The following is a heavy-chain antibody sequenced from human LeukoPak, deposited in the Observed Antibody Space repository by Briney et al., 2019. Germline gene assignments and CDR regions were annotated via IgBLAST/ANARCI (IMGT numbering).Heavy chain of an antibody. CDR1: GGTFSSYA. V-gene: IGHV1-69*06. Sequence: GASVKVSCKASGGTFSSYAISWVRQAPGQGLEWMGGIIPIFGTANYAQKFQGRVTITADKSTSTAYMELSSLRSEDTAVYYCASYTAMDHDAFDIWGQGTMVTVSS. J-gene: IGHJ3*02. D-gene: IGHD5-18*01. CDR3: ASYTAMDHDAFDI. CDR2: IIPIFGTA.